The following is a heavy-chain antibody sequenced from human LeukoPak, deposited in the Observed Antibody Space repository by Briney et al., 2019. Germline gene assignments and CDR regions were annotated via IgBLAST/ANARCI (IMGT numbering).Heavy chain of an antibody. J-gene: IGHJ4*02. D-gene: IGHD3-22*01. CDR1: GYTFTSYG. CDR3: ARYDDSSGYYVSPVDY. Sequence: ASVKVSCKASGYTFTSYGISWVRQAPGQGLEWMGWISAYNDNTNYAQKLQGRVTMTTDTSTSTAYVKLRRLRSDDTAVYYGARYDDSSGYYVSPVDYWCQGTLVTVSS. V-gene: IGHV1-18*01. CDR2: ISAYNDNT.